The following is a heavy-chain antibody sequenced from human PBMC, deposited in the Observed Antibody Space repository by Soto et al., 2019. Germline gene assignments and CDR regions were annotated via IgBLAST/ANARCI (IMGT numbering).Heavy chain of an antibody. V-gene: IGHV4-39*01. CDR3: AGFSGDGFGV. Sequence: QLQLQESGPGLVKPSETLSLACTVSSGSITSDSYNWDWIRQPPGKGLQWIGTIYYTGSTDYNPSLKGWGKVSAGHPQNQFPLKLNPGTAPDPAVYLFAGFSGDGFGVRGHGTSVIVSP. D-gene: IGHD3-10*01. CDR1: SGSITSDSYN. CDR2: IYYTGST. J-gene: IGHJ3*01.